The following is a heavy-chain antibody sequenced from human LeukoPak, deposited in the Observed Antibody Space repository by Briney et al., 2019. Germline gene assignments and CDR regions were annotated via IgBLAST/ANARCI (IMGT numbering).Heavy chain of an antibody. CDR3: AKAECYGGSCDSARPYYFDN. V-gene: IGHV3-23*01. J-gene: IGHJ4*02. CDR1: GFTFSRYA. Sequence: GGSLRLSCAASGFTFSRYAMTWVRQAPGKGPEWVSSTDPSASGTYYADSVKGRFTISRDNSENTLYLQMNSVRAEDTAVYYCAKAECYGGSCDSARPYYFDNWGQGTLVTVSS. CDR2: TDPSASGT. D-gene: IGHD2-15*01.